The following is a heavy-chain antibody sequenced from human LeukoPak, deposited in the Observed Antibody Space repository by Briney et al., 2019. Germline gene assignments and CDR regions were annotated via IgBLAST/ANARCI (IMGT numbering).Heavy chain of an antibody. Sequence: ASVKVSCKASGGTFSSYAISWVRQAPGQGLEWMGGIIPIFGTANYAQKFQGRVTITADESTSTAYMELSSLRSEDTAVYYCARGIVGAYYYYYMDVWGKGTTVTVSS. CDR1: GGTFSSYA. D-gene: IGHD1-26*01. J-gene: IGHJ6*03. CDR2: IIPIFGTA. CDR3: ARGIVGAYYYYYMDV. V-gene: IGHV1-69*13.